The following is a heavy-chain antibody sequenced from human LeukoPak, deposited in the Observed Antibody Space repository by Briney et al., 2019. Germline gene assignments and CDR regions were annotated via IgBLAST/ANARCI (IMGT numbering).Heavy chain of an antibody. CDR2: IIPIFGTA. CDR1: GGTFSSYA. J-gene: IGHJ3*02. Sequence: ASVKVSCKASGGTFSSYAISWVRQAPGQGLEWMGGIIPIFGTANYAQKFQGRVTITADESTSTAYMELSSLRSEDTAVYYCARDFSVVTPSGVDIWGKGTMVTVSS. D-gene: IGHD4-23*01. V-gene: IGHV1-69*13. CDR3: ARDFSVVTPSGVDI.